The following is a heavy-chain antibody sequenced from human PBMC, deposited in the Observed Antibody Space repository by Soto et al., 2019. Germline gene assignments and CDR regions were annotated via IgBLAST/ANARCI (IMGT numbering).Heavy chain of an antibody. CDR3: ARMNYYDTSGYPYDY. V-gene: IGHV4-59*01. J-gene: IGHJ4*02. CDR1: GCSISSYY. CDR2: IYFRGTT. D-gene: IGHD3-22*01. Sequence: SETLSLTCTVSGCSISSYYWSWIRQTPGKGLEWIGYIYFRGTTNYNPSLKSRVTMSADTSKNQFSLKLNSVTAADTAVYYCARMNYYDTSGYPYDYWGQGMMVTVSS.